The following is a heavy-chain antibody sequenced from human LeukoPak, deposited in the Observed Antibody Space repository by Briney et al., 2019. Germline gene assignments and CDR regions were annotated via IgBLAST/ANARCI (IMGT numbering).Heavy chain of an antibody. CDR1: GGSVSSSSYY. CDR3: ARGKYCSGGSCYPGIYYMDV. J-gene: IGHJ6*03. D-gene: IGHD2-15*01. Sequence: SETLSLTCTVSGGSVSSSSYYWGWIRQPPGKGLEWIGNFFYSESTNYNPSLKSRVTIFVDTSKNQFSLKLSSVTAADTAVYYCARGKYCSGGSCYPGIYYMDVWGKGTTVTISS. CDR2: FFYSEST. V-gene: IGHV4-39*01.